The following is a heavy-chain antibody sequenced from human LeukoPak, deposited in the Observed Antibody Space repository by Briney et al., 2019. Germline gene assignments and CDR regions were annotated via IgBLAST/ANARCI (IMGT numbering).Heavy chain of an antibody. D-gene: IGHD2-21*01. CDR1: GYTFTGYY. CDR2: INPNSGGT. CDR3: ARGGGILWWRTPEDAFDI. J-gene: IGHJ3*02. Sequence: GASVKVSCKASGYTFTGYYMHWVRQAPGQGLEWMGWINPNSGGTNYAQKFQGRVTMTRDTSISTAYMELSRLRSDDAAVYYCARGGGILWWRTPEDAFDIWGQGTMVTVSS. V-gene: IGHV1-2*02.